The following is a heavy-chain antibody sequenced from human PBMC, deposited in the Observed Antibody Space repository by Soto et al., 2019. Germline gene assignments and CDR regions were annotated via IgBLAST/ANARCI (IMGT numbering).Heavy chain of an antibody. CDR2: MSGSGGTT. V-gene: IGHV3-23*01. D-gene: IGHD3-10*01. J-gene: IGHJ4*02. CDR1: GFTFNSYA. CDR3: AKILHYGSGTYSNSYLDY. Sequence: EVQLLESGGGLVQPGGSLRLSCGGSGFTFNSYAMTWVRQAPGKGLEWVSAMSGSGGTTYYAHCVKGRFTISRDQSNDKRYLQMNSLRAADTAIYDCAKILHYGSGTYSNSYLDYWGQGTLVTVSS.